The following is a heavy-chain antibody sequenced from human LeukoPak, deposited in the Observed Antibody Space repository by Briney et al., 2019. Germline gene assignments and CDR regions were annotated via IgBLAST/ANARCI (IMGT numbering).Heavy chain of an antibody. CDR1: GFTFSNYE. CDR2: ISNIGDII. CDR3: ARESPPQYSYDSSSYLGPMDAFDI. V-gene: IGHV3-48*03. Sequence: QPGGSLRLSCAASGFTFSNYEMNWVRQAPGKGLEWISHISNIGDIIHYADSVEGRFTISRDNAKNSLYLQMNSLRAEDTAVYYCARESPPQYSYDSSSYLGPMDAFDIWGQGTMVTVSS. D-gene: IGHD3-22*01. J-gene: IGHJ3*02.